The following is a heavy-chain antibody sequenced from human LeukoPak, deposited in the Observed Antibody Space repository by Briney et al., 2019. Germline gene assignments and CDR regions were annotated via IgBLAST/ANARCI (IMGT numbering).Heavy chain of an antibody. V-gene: IGHV3-64*01. J-gene: IGHJ4*02. CDR1: GFTFSSYG. CDR3: ARSGYCSGGTCYVDY. Sequence: GGSLRLSCAASGFTFSSYGLHWVRQAPGKGLEYVSAISNNGGSTYYANSVKGGFTIFRDNSKNTLYLQMGSLRPEDMAVYYCARSGYCSGGTCYVDYWGQGTLGTVSS. CDR2: ISNNGGST. D-gene: IGHD2-15*01.